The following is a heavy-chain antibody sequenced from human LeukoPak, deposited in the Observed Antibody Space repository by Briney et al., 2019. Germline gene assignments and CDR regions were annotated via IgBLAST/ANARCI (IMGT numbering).Heavy chain of an antibody. J-gene: IGHJ1*01. CDR1: GGSISSSSYY. V-gene: IGHV4-39*01. CDR3: ASDYGGNSTHFQH. CDR2: IYYSGST. Sequence: SETLSLTCTVSGGSISSSSYYWGWIRQPPGKGLEWIGSIYYSGSTYYNPSLKSRVTISVDTSKNQFSLKLSSVTAADTAVYYCASDYGGNSTHFQHWGQGTLVTVSS. D-gene: IGHD4-23*01.